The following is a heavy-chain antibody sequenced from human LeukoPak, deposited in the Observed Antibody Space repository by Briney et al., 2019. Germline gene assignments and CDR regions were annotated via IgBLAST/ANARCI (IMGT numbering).Heavy chain of an antibody. J-gene: IGHJ4*02. CDR2: IRQDGSDK. Sequence: PGGSLRLSCAASGFTFSRYWMSWVRQAPGKGLEWVANIRQDGSDKYYVDSAKGRFIISRDNAENSLYLQMNSLGAEDTAFYYCARERKSGWLERTYNFDSWGQGTLVTVSS. CDR1: GFTFSRYW. CDR3: ARERKSGWLERTYNFDS. D-gene: IGHD1-1*01. V-gene: IGHV3-7*01.